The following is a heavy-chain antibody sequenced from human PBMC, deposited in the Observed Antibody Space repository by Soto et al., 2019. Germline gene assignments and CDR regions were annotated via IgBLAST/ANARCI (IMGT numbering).Heavy chain of an antibody. J-gene: IGHJ4*02. CDR1: GYTFSSYG. D-gene: IGHD1-7*01. Sequence: GASGKVSWKASGYTFSSYGISWGGQAPGQGLEWMGWISAYNGNTNYAQKLQGRVTMTTDTSTSTAYMELRSLRSDDTAVYYCARVMRTTLDYWGQGTLVTVSS. CDR2: ISAYNGNT. V-gene: IGHV1-18*01. CDR3: ARVMRTTLDY.